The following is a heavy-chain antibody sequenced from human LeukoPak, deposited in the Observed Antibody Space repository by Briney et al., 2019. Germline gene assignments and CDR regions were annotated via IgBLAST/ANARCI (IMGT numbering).Heavy chain of an antibody. CDR3: AKIPDYYDNSGNAY. Sequence: GGSLRLSCAASGFTFGAYTINWVRQAPGKGLEWVSRISSSGAYTSYADSVKGRFTISRDNSKSTLCLQMNSLRAEDTAVYYCAKIPDYYDNSGNAYWGQGTLVTVSS. CDR1: GFTFGAYT. D-gene: IGHD3-22*01. V-gene: IGHV3-23*01. J-gene: IGHJ4*02. CDR2: ISSSGAYT.